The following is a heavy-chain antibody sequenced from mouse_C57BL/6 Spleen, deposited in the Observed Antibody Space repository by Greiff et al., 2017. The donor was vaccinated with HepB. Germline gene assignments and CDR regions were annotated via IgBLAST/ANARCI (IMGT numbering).Heavy chain of an antibody. CDR2: INPSNGGT. Sequence: QVQLQQPGTELVKPGASVKLSCKASGYTFTSYWMHWVKQRPGQGLEWIGNINPSNGGTNYNEKFKSKATLTVDKSSSTAYMQLSSLTSEDAAVYFYERGYGYYESFDVWGTGTTVTVSS. CDR3: ERGYGYYESFDV. V-gene: IGHV1-53*01. J-gene: IGHJ1*03. D-gene: IGHD2-3*01. CDR1: GYTFTSYW.